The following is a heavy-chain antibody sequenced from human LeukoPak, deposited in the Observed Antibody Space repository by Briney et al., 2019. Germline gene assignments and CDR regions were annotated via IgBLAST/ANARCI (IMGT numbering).Heavy chain of an antibody. CDR2: IYPGDSDT. J-gene: IGHJ4*02. CDR1: GYSINNYW. D-gene: IGHD6-13*01. V-gene: IGHV5-51*01. CDR3: ARQAAAAEDFDY. Sequence: GESLKISCKGSGYSINNYWIGWVRQMPGKGLEWMGIIYPGDSDTRYSPSFQGQVTISADKSISTAYLQWSSLKASDTAMYYCARQAAAAEDFDYWGQGTLVTVSS.